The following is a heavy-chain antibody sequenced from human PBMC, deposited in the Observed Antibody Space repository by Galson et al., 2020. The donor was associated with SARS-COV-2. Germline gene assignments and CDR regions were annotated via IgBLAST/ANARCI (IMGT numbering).Heavy chain of an antibody. J-gene: IGHJ2*01. V-gene: IGHV3-21*01. CDR3: AKAVGTAAVYYWYFDL. CDR1: GLTFTKYT. D-gene: IGHD6-13*01. CDR2: MSSSGSQT. Sequence: GGSLRLSCAASGLTFTKYTMNWVRQAPGKGPEWLSSMSSSGSQTLYAASVRGRFTISRDNARNSLYLQMNSLRAEDTAVYYCAKAVGTAAVYYWYFDLWGRGTLVTVSS.